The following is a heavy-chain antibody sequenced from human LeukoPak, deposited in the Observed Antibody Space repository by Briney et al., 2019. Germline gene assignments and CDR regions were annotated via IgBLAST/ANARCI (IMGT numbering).Heavy chain of an antibody. CDR1: GFTFDDYG. CDR3: ARVGPWVTPDYYYYYMDV. Sequence: GGSLRLSCAASGFTFDDYGMSWVRQAPGKGLEWVTGINWNGGSTGYADSVKGRFTISRDNAKNSLYLQMNSLRAEDTALYYCARVGPWVTPDYYYYYMDVWGKGTTVTVSS. D-gene: IGHD5-18*01. V-gene: IGHV3-20*04. J-gene: IGHJ6*03. CDR2: INWNGGST.